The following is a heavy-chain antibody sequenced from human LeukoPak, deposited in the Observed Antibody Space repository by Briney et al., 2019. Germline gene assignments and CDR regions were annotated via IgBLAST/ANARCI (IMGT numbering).Heavy chain of an antibody. D-gene: IGHD6-19*01. CDR2: IYYSGST. J-gene: IGHJ6*03. Sequence: SETLSLTCTVSGGSISSSSYYWGWTRQPPGKGLEWIGSIYYSGSTYYNPSLKSRVTISVDTSKNQFSLKLSSVTAADKAVYYCAIRVNSSGSKGYYYHHHYMDVWGKGTTVTVSS. CDR3: AIRVNSSGSKGYYYHHHYMDV. CDR1: GGSISSSSYY. V-gene: IGHV4-39*01.